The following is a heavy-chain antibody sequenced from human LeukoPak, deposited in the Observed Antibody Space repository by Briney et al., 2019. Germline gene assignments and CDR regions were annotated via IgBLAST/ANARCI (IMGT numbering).Heavy chain of an antibody. CDR1: GFTFSSYA. D-gene: IGHD4-11*01. CDR3: AREGLHYFDC. J-gene: IGHJ4*02. Sequence: PGGSLRLSCAASGFTFSSYAMHWVRQAPGKGLEWVAVISYDGSNEYYADSVKGRFTISRDNSKDTLYLQMNSLRAEDTAVYYCAREGLHYFDCWGQGTLVTVSS. CDR2: ISYDGSNE. V-gene: IGHV3-30-3*01.